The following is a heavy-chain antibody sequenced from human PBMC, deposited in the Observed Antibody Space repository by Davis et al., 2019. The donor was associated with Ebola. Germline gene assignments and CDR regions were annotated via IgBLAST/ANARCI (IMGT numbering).Heavy chain of an antibody. CDR2: ISYDGGKE. CDR1: GFTFSGYG. D-gene: IGHD2-21*02. Sequence: GGSLRLSCAASGFTFSGYGMHWVRQAPGKGLEWVALISYDGGKEYYADSVKGRFTISRDNSKDTVYLQMNSLRAEDTAVYYCARSKSLAYSGGGCYPNLDYWGQGTLVTVSS. J-gene: IGHJ4*02. CDR3: ARSKSLAYSGGGCYPNLDY. V-gene: IGHV3-30*03.